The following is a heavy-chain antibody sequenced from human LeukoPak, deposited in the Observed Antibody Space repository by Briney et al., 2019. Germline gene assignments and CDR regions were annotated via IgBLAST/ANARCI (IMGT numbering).Heavy chain of an antibody. CDR3: ARQILRGSYFYYLDV. CDR1: GFSFNSLG. D-gene: IGHD3-10*01. J-gene: IGHJ6*03. Sequence: GGSLRLPCEASGFSFNSLGMSWVRQTPGQGLEWVSSIHSRGDNTHYADSLEGRFTISRDTWKNTVYLQMNRLRVEDTATYYCARQILRGSYFYYLDVWGTGTPVTVSS. CDR2: IHSRGDNT. V-gene: IGHV3-23*01.